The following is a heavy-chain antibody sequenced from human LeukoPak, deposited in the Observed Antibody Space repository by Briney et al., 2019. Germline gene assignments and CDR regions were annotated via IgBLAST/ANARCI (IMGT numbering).Heavy chain of an antibody. CDR3: ASGAGEFGDYYYYGMDV. Sequence: GGSLRLSCVASGFTFSSYDMHWVRQATGKGLEWVSAIGTAGDTYYPGSVKGRFTISRENAKNSLYLQMNSLRAGDTAVYYCASGAGEFGDYYYYGMDVWGQGTTVTVSS. V-gene: IGHV3-13*01. CDR2: IGTAGDT. CDR1: GFTFSSYD. D-gene: IGHD3-10*01. J-gene: IGHJ6*02.